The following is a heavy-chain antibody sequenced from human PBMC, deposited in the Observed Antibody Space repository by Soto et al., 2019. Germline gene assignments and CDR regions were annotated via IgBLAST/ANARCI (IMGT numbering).Heavy chain of an antibody. CDR3: ARDLTVFGVLNGDSPMDV. CDR1: GFSFSNHV. V-gene: IGHV3-30*03. Sequence: QVQLVESGGGVVQPGGSLRLSCAGSGFSFSNHVMHWVRQAPGKGLGWGAVISYDGGNAYYAESVKGRFTVSRDNSKNTMYIEMSSVRGDDTAVYYCARDLTVFGVLNGDSPMDVWGQGTTVTVSS. J-gene: IGHJ6*02. CDR2: ISYDGGNA. D-gene: IGHD3-3*01.